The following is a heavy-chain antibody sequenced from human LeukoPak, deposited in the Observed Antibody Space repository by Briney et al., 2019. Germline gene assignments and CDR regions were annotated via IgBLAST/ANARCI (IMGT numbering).Heavy chain of an antibody. CDR3: ARTTEGGYSYGYFYYYMDV. Sequence: SETLSLTCTVSGGSISSSSYYWGWIRQPPGKGLEWIGSIYYSGSTYYNPSLKSRVTISVDTSKNQFSLKLRSVTAADTAVYYCARTTEGGYSYGYFYYYMDVWGKGTTVTISS. D-gene: IGHD5-18*01. CDR1: GGSISSSSYY. V-gene: IGHV4-39*07. CDR2: IYYSGST. J-gene: IGHJ6*03.